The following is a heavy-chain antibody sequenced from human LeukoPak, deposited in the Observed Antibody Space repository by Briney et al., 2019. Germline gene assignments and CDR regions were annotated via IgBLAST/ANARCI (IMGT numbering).Heavy chain of an antibody. V-gene: IGHV3-21*01. CDR2: ISSSSSYI. Sequence: PGGSLRLSCAASGFTFSSYSMNWVRQAPGKGLEWVSSISSSSSYIYYADSVKGRFTISRDNAKNSLYLQMNSLRAEDTAVYYCASGIVVVPAAPYWGQGTLVNVSS. D-gene: IGHD2-2*01. CDR3: ASGIVVVPAAPY. CDR1: GFTFSSYS. J-gene: IGHJ4*02.